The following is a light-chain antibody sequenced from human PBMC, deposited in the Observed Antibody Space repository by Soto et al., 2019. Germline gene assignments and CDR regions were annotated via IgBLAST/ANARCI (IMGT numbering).Light chain of an antibody. V-gene: IGLV2-14*03. CDR2: NVY. Sequence: QSVLAQPASVSGSPGQSITISCTGTSSDVGAYNFVSWHQQHPGKAPKLMIYNVYDRPSGISYRFSGSKSGNTASLTISGLQREDEADYYCSAYTVGRTYVFGTGTKVTVL. CDR3: SAYTVGRTYV. J-gene: IGLJ1*01. CDR1: SSDVGAYNF.